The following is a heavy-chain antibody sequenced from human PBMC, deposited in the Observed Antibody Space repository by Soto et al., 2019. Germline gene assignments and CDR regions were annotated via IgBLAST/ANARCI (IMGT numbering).Heavy chain of an antibody. CDR1: GYTFTSYA. V-gene: IGHV1-3*01. J-gene: IGHJ5*02. CDR2: INAGNGNT. CDR3: ARDLEGRYDYIWGSPAAGWFDP. Sequence: ASVKVSCKASGYTFTSYAMHWVRQAPGQRLEWMGWINAGNGNTKYSQKFQGRVTITRDTSASTAYMELSSLRSEDTAVYYCARDLEGRYDYIWGSPAAGWFDPWGQGTLVTVSS. D-gene: IGHD3-16*01.